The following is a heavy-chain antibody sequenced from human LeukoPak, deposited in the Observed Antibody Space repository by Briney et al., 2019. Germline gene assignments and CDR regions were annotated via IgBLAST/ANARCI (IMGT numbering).Heavy chain of an antibody. D-gene: IGHD2-8*01. Sequence: GGSLRLSRAASGFTFSSYGMHWVRQAPGKGLEWVAFIRYDGSNKYYAESVKGRFSISRDNSKNTLYLQMNSLRAEDTAVYYCAKDRMVYATYFDYWGQGTLVTVSS. V-gene: IGHV3-30*02. CDR2: IRYDGSNK. CDR1: GFTFSSYG. CDR3: AKDRMVYATYFDY. J-gene: IGHJ4*02.